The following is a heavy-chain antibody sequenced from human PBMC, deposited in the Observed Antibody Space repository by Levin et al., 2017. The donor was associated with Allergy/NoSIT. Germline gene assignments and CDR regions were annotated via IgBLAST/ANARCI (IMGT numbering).Heavy chain of an antibody. Sequence: KPSETLSLTCSVSGGSMRDYYWNWIRQSPGNGLEWLGYINYSGHTNYHPTLRGRVTMSLDTSKDQFSLKLNSVTAADTAFYYCARHRVEMSTMYYFDYWGQGSLVTVSS. CDR1: GGSMRDYY. V-gene: IGHV4-59*08. CDR2: INYSGHT. J-gene: IGHJ4*02. D-gene: IGHD5-24*01. CDR3: ARHRVEMSTMYYFDY.